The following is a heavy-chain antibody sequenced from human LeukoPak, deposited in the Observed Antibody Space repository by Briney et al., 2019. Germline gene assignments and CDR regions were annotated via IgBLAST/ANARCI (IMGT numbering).Heavy chain of an antibody. D-gene: IGHD2-15*01. Sequence: GGSLRLSCAASGFTFSNYWMSWVSQAPGKGLGWVANIKQDGSETYYVDSVKDRFTISRDNTKNSLFLQMNSLRAEDTAVYFCATAGLEVAAIFDYWGQGTLVTVSS. V-gene: IGHV3-7*01. CDR1: GFTFSNYW. J-gene: IGHJ4*02. CDR2: IKQDGSET. CDR3: ATAGLEVAAIFDY.